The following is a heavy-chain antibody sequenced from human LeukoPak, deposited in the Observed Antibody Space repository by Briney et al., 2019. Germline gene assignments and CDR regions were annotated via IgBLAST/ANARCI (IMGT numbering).Heavy chain of an antibody. D-gene: IGHD3-3*01. Sequence: GGSLRLSCAASGFTFSSYAMHWVRQAPGKGLEWVSAISGSGDSTYYADSVKGRFTISRDNSKNTLYLQMNSLGAEDTAVYYCAKETYYDFWSALDYWGQGTLVTVSS. CDR1: GFTFSSYA. V-gene: IGHV3-23*01. CDR2: ISGSGDST. CDR3: AKETYYDFWSALDY. J-gene: IGHJ4*02.